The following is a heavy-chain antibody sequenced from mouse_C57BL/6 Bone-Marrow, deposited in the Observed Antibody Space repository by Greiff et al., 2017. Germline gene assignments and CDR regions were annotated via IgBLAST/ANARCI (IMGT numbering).Heavy chain of an antibody. D-gene: IGHD2-2*01. Sequence: QVQLHHSFSYLLMPGTSVKVSCKASGYAFTNYLIEWVKQRPGQGLEWIGVINPGSGGTNYNEKFKGKATLTADKSSSTAYMQLSSLTSEDSAVYFCARWAGLGRAMDYRGQGTSVTVSS. CDR2: INPGSGGT. J-gene: IGHJ4*01. CDR3: ARWAGLGRAMDY. V-gene: IGHV1-54*01. CDR1: GYAFTNYL.